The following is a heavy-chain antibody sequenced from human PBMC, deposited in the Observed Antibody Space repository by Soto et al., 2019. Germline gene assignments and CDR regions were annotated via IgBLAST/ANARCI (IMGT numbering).Heavy chain of an antibody. Sequence: AGCMRLCCAACGLTVCSYAVTWALQTPGKGLEWVSVISGSGDSTYYADSVKGRFTISRDNAKNTLYLQMNSLRAEDTAVYYCARATGSNHPFDYWGQRSLVTVSS. J-gene: IGHJ4*02. V-gene: IGHV3-23*01. CDR2: ISGSGDST. D-gene: IGHD2-2*01. CDR1: GLTVCSYA. CDR3: ARATGSNHPFDY.